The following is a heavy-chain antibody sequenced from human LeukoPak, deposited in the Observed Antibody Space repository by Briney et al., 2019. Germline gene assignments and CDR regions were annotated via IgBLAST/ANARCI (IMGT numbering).Heavy chain of an antibody. CDR1: GGSISSGAYF. CDR3: AREAYDSSGHRYFQH. Sequence: SQTLSLTCTVSGGSISSGAYFWSWIRQHPGKGFDWIGFIYYSGTTYYDPSLESRVIISVDTSKNQFSLKLSSVTAADTAVYYCAREAYDSSGHRYFQHWGQGTLVTVSS. V-gene: IGHV4-31*03. CDR2: IYYSGTT. D-gene: IGHD3-22*01. J-gene: IGHJ1*01.